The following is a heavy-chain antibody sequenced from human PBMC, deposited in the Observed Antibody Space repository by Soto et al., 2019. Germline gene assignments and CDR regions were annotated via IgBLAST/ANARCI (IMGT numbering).Heavy chain of an antibody. CDR3: ANGIAAAGGNITDY. J-gene: IGHJ4*02. Sequence: GSLRLSCAASGFTFITYAMSWVRQAPGKGLEWVSAISGSGGSTYYADSVKGRFTISRDNSKNTLYLQMNSLRAEDTAVYYCANGIAAAGGNITDYWGQGTLVTVSS. V-gene: IGHV3-23*01. CDR1: GFTFITYA. CDR2: ISGSGGST. D-gene: IGHD6-13*01.